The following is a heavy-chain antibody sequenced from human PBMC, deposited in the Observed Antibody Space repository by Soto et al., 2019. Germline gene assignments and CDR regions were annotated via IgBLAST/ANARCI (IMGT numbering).Heavy chain of an antibody. J-gene: IGHJ6*02. CDR3: ARLRGYSSSSAWETYYYYGMDV. D-gene: IGHD6-6*01. CDR2: IYTSGST. Sequence: SETLSLTCTVSGGSISSYYWSWIRQPAGKGLEWIGRIYTSGSTNYNPSLKSRVTMSVDTSKNQFSLKLSSVTAADTAVYYCARLRGYSSSSAWETYYYYGMDVWGQGTTVTVSS. CDR1: GGSISSYY. V-gene: IGHV4-4*07.